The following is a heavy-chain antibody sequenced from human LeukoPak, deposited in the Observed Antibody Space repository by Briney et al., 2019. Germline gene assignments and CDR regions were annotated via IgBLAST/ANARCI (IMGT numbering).Heavy chain of an antibody. CDR2: IKQDGSEK. Sequence: SGGSLRLSCAASGFTFSSYWMSWVRQAPGKGLEWVANIKQDGSEKYYVDSVKGRFTISRDNAKNSLYLQMNSLRAEDTAIYYCAKENSAYYTLCYFDYWGQGSLVTVSS. J-gene: IGHJ4*02. D-gene: IGHD3-3*01. V-gene: IGHV3-7*04. CDR1: GFTFSSYW. CDR3: AKENSAYYTLCYFDY.